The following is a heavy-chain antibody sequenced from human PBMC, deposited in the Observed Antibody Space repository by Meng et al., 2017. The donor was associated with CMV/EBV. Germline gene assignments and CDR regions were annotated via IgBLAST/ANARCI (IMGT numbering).Heavy chain of an antibody. CDR1: GFTFNSYA. CDR3: AKPTYCGGDCYWALFDY. CDR2: ISGSGGST. Sequence: GEPLKISCAASGFTFNSYAMSWVRQAPGKGLEWVSAISGSGGSTYYADSVKGQFTISRDNSKNTLYLQMNSLRAEDTAVYYCAKPTYCGGDCYWALFDYWGQGTLVTVSS. D-gene: IGHD2-21*01. J-gene: IGHJ4*02. V-gene: IGHV3-23*01.